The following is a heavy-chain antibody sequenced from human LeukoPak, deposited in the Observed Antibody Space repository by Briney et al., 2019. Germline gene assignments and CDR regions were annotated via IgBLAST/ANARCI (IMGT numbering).Heavy chain of an antibody. Sequence: SQTLSLTCTVSGGSISSGGYYWSWIRQHPGKGLEWIGYIYYSGSPYYNPSLKSRVTISVDTSKNQFSLKLSSVTAADTAVYYCARVRTDYYDSSGYFAYYYYYGMDVWGQGTTVTVSS. CDR3: ARVRTDYYDSSGYFAYYYYYGMDV. CDR2: IYYSGSP. D-gene: IGHD3-22*01. V-gene: IGHV4-31*03. J-gene: IGHJ6*02. CDR1: GGSISSGGYY.